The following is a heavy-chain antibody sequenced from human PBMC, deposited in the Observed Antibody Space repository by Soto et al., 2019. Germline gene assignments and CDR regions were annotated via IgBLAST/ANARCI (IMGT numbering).Heavy chain of an antibody. Sequence: SETLSLTYTVSGGSSSSDYWSWMRQPPGKGLEWIGYVYHSGSTNYNPSLKSRVTISVDTSKNEFSLKVSSVTAADTAVYYCARSLRGYSYGPFDYWGQGTLVTVSS. CDR1: GGSSSSDY. CDR2: VYHSGST. J-gene: IGHJ4*02. D-gene: IGHD5-18*01. CDR3: ARSLRGYSYGPFDY. V-gene: IGHV4-59*01.